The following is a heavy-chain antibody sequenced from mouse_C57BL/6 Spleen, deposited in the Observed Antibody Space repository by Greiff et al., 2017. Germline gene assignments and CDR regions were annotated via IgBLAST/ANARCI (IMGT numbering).Heavy chain of an antibody. CDR1: GYTFTSYW. J-gene: IGHJ1*03. CDR3: AREKTGTGYFDG. V-gene: IGHV1-61*01. CDR2: IYPSDSET. D-gene: IGHD4-1*01. Sequence: QVQLQQPGAELVRPGSSVKLSCKASGYTFTSYWMDWVKQRPGQGLEWIGNIYPSDSETHYNQKFKDKATLTVDKSSRTAYMQLSSLTSEESAVYYCAREKTGTGYFDGWGTGTTVTVAS.